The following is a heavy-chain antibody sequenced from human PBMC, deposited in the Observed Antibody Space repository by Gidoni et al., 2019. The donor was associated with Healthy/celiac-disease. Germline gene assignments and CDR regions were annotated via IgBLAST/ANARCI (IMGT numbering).Heavy chain of an antibody. Sequence: EVQLLESGGGLVQPGGSLRLSCAASGFTFSRHAMSWVRQAPGKGLEWVSAISGSGGSTYYADSVKGRFTISRDNSKNTLYLQMNSLRAEDTAVYYCANRLKWGELLLGAFDIWGQGTMVTVSS. J-gene: IGHJ3*02. CDR3: ANRLKWGELLLGAFDI. CDR2: ISGSGGST. V-gene: IGHV3-23*01. CDR1: GFTFSRHA. D-gene: IGHD1-26*01.